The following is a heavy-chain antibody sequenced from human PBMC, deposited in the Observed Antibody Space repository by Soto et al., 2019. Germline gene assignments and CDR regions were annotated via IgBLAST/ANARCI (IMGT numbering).Heavy chain of an antibody. D-gene: IGHD3-9*01. Sequence: SVKVSCKASGGTFSSYAISWVRQAPGQGLEWMGGIIPIFGTANYAQKFQGRVTITADESTSTAYMELSSLRSEDTAVYYCVRGRYYDILTGYYINWFDPWGQGTLVTVSS. J-gene: IGHJ5*02. V-gene: IGHV1-69*13. CDR3: VRGRYYDILTGYYINWFDP. CDR1: GGTFSSYA. CDR2: IIPIFGTA.